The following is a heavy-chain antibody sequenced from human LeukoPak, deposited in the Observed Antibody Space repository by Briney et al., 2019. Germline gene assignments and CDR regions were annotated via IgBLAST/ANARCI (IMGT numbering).Heavy chain of an antibody. CDR2: IYTSGST. CDR1: GGSISSYY. CDR3: ARVATYYDFWSGYFRGEPIDY. D-gene: IGHD3-3*01. V-gene: IGHV4-4*07. Sequence: PSETLSLTCTVSGGSISSYYWSWIRQPAGKGLEWIGRIYTSGSTNYNPSLKSRVTMSVDTSKNQFSLKLSSVTAADTAVYYCARVATYYDFWSGYFRGEPIDYRGQGTLVTVSS. J-gene: IGHJ4*02.